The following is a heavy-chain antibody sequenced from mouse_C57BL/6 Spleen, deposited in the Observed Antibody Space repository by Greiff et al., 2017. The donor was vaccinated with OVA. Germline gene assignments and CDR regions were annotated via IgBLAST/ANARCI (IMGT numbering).Heavy chain of an antibody. CDR1: GYTFTSYG. Sequence: QVQLQQSGAELARPGASVKLSCKASGYTFTSYGISWVKQRTGQGLEWIGEIYPRSGNHYYNEKFKGKATLTADKSSSTAYMELRSLTSEDSAVYFCARRDAYWGQGTLVTVSA. V-gene: IGHV1-81*01. CDR3: ARRDAY. J-gene: IGHJ3*01. CDR2: IYPRSGNH.